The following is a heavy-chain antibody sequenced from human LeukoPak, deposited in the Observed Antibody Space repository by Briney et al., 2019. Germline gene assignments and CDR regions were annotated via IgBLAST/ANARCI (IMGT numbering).Heavy chain of an antibody. Sequence: SVQVSCKASGYTFTGYYMHWVRQAPGQGLEWMGRINPNSGGTNYAQKLQGRVTMTRDTSISTAYMKLSRLRSDDTAVYYCARERGDYYGSEYYFDYWGQGTLVTVSS. J-gene: IGHJ4*02. D-gene: IGHD3-10*01. CDR1: GYTFTGYY. V-gene: IGHV1-2*06. CDR3: ARERGDYYGSEYYFDY. CDR2: INPNSGGT.